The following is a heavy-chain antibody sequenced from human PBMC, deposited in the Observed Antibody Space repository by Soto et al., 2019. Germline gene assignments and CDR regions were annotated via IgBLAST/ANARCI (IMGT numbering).Heavy chain of an antibody. V-gene: IGHV1-18*01. CDR3: ARTPIAVAAGGWFDP. CDR1: GYTFTSYG. J-gene: IGHJ5*02. CDR2: ISAYNGNT. D-gene: IGHD6-19*01. Sequence: GASVKVSCKASGYTFTSYGISWVRQAPGQGLEWMGWISAYNGNTKYAQKLQGRVTTTTDTSTSTAYMELSSLRSEGTAVYYCARTPIAVAAGGWFDPWGQGTLVTVSS.